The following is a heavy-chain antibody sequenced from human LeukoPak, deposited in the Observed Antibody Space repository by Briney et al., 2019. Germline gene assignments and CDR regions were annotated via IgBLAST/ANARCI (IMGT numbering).Heavy chain of an antibody. D-gene: IGHD3-9*01. CDR3: ARVTPPDPGAPDWAEYCYMDV. CDR1: GFTFSSYE. Sequence: GGSLRLSCAASGFTFSSYEMNWVRQAPGKGLEWVSYISSSGSTIYYADSVKGRFTISRDNAKNSLYLQMNSLRAEDTAVYYCARVTPPDPGAPDWAEYCYMDVWGKGTTVTVSS. CDR2: ISSSGSTI. J-gene: IGHJ6*03. V-gene: IGHV3-48*03.